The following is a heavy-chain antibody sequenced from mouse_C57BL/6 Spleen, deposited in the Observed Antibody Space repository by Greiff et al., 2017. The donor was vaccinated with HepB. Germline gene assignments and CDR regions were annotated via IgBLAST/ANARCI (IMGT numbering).Heavy chain of an antibody. CDR2: IDPSDSYT. V-gene: IGHV1-50*01. Sequence: VKLQQPGAELVKPGASVKLSCKASGYTFTSYWMQWVKQRPGQGLEWIGEIDPSDSYTNYNQKFKGKATLTVDTSSSTAYMQLSSLTSEDSAVYYCARSPSNFYYFDYWGQGTTLTVSS. CDR1: GYTFTSYW. CDR3: ARSPSNFYYFDY. J-gene: IGHJ2*01. D-gene: IGHD4-1*01.